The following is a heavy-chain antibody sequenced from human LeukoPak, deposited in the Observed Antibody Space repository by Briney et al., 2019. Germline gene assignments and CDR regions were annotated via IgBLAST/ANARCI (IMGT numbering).Heavy chain of an antibody. D-gene: IGHD2-2*02. V-gene: IGHV1-69*04. Sequence: SVKVSCKASGGTFSSYAVSWVRQAPGQGLEWMGRIIPIFGIANYAQKFQGRVTITADKSTSTAYMELSSLRSEDTAVYYCAISRRSGYCSSTSCYTDYYYYGMDVWGQGTTVTVSS. CDR3: AISRRSGYCSSTSCYTDYYYYGMDV. CDR1: GGTFSSYA. CDR2: IIPIFGIA. J-gene: IGHJ6*02.